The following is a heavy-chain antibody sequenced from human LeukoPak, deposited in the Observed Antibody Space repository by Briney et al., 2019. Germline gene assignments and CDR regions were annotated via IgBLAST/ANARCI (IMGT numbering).Heavy chain of an antibody. CDR2: ISSSSSYI. D-gene: IGHD5-24*01. V-gene: IGHV3-21*01. CDR1: GFTFSSYA. CDR3: ARRGISRDGYIVDY. Sequence: PGGSLRLSCAASGFTFSSYAMSWVRQAPGKGLEWVSSISSSSSYIYYADSVKGRFTISRDNAKNSLYLQMNSLRAEDTAVYYCARRGISRDGYIVDYWGQGTLVTVSS. J-gene: IGHJ4*02.